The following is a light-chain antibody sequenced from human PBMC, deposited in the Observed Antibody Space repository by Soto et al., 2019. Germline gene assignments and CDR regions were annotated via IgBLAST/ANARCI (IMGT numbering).Light chain of an antibody. V-gene: IGLV2-23*02. CDR3: CSYAGVRV. CDR2: EVN. J-gene: IGLJ3*02. Sequence: QSTLTQPASVSGSPGQSITISCTGTSSAVGTYNLVSWYQQHPGKAPKVMIYEVNKRPSGVSNRFSGSKSGNTASLTISGLQAEDEADYYCCSYAGVRVFGGGTKVTVL. CDR1: SSAVGTYNL.